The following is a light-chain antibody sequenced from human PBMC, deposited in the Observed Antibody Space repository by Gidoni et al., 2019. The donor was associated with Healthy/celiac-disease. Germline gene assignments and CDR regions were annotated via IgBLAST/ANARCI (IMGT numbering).Light chain of an antibody. V-gene: IGKV1-9*01. CDR1: QGISSY. CDR2: AAS. J-gene: IGKJ4*01. CDR3: QQLNSHPP. Sequence: DIQLTESPSFLSASVGYRVTLTCRASQGISSYLAWYQQKPGKAPKLLIYAASTLQSGVPSRLSGSGSGTEFTLTISSLQPEDIATYHCQQLNSHPPFGGGTKVEIK.